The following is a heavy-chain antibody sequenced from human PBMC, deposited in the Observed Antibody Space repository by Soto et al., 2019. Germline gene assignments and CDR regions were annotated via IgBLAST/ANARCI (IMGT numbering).Heavy chain of an antibody. Sequence: EVQLLESGGGWLQPGGSLRLPWAASGFTFRSFAMSWVRQAPGKGLEWVSAIGGSGGSTYYADAVKGRFTISRDNSKNTLYLQMNSLRAEDTAVYYCAKLVSTTARRNWYFDLWGRGTLVTVSS. D-gene: IGHD4-17*01. J-gene: IGHJ2*01. V-gene: IGHV3-23*01. CDR3: AKLVSTTARRNWYFDL. CDR1: GFTFRSFA. CDR2: IGGSGGST.